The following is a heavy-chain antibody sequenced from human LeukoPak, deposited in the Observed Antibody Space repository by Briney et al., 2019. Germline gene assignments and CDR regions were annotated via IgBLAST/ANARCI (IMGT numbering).Heavy chain of an antibody. CDR3: ARRGGLTDAFDI. CDR1: GFSLTTSGVS. Sequence: SGPALVKPTQTLKLTCTFSGFSLTTSGVSVSWIRQPPGKALEWLARIDWDDDEFYSTSLKTRLTISKDTSINQVVLTMTNMDPVDTAMYYCARRGGLTDAFDIWGQGTMVTVSS. V-gene: IGHV2-70*17. J-gene: IGHJ3*02. D-gene: IGHD2-15*01. CDR2: IDWDDDE.